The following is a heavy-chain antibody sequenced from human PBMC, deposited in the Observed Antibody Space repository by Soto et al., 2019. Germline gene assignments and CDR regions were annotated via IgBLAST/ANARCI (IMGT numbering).Heavy chain of an antibody. V-gene: IGHV4-39*01. CDR2: IYYSGST. D-gene: IGHD3-22*01. Sequence: QLQLQESGPGLVKPSETLSLTCTVSGGSISSSSYYWGWIRQPPGKGLEWIGSIYYSGSTYYNPSLKSRVTISVDTSKNQFSLKLSSVTAADTAVYYCARQHYYDRFGYYFDYWGQGTLVTVSS. J-gene: IGHJ4*02. CDR1: GGSISSSSYY. CDR3: ARQHYYDRFGYYFDY.